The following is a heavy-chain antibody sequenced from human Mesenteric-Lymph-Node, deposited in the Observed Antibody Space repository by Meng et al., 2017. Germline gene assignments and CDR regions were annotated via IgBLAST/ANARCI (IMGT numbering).Heavy chain of an antibody. CDR2: IHSGGST. Sequence: QVQLQESGPGLVKPSQTLSLTCTVSGGSISSGGYYWSWIRQHPGKGLEWIGYIHSGGSTYYNPSLRSRLTISVDTSKNQFSLKLSSVTAADTAVYYCARASYGSGSPLGESWFDPWGQGTLVTVSS. J-gene: IGHJ5*02. D-gene: IGHD3-10*01. CDR1: GGSISSGGYY. CDR3: ARASYGSGSPLGESWFDP. V-gene: IGHV4-31*03.